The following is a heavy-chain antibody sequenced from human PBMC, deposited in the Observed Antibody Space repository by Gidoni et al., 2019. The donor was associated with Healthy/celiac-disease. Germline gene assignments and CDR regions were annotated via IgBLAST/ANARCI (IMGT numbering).Heavy chain of an antibody. CDR3: AKVPSHDYGQYYYYYGMDV. V-gene: IGHV3-23*01. Sequence: EVQLLASGGGLVQPGGSLRLSCAASGFTFSSYAMSWVRQAPGKGLEWVSSISGSGGSTYYADSVKGRFTISRDNSKNTLYLQMNSLRAEDTAVYYCAKVPSHDYGQYYYYYGMDVWGQGTTVTVSS. CDR1: GFTFSSYA. CDR2: ISGSGGST. J-gene: IGHJ6*02. D-gene: IGHD4-17*01.